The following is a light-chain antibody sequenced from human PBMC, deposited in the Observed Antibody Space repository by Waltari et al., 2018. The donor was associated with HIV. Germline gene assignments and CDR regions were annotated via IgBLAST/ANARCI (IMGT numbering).Light chain of an antibody. CDR3: QQYCSTPQT. CDR2: WAS. J-gene: IGKJ1*01. Sequence: DIVMTQSPDSLAVSLGERATIICKSSQSVLYNSNNKYYLAWYQQKPGQPPKLLIYWASTRESGVPDRFSGSGSVTDFTLTISSLQAGDAAVYYCQQYCSTPQTFGQGTKVEIK. CDR1: QSVLYNSNNKYY. V-gene: IGKV4-1*01.